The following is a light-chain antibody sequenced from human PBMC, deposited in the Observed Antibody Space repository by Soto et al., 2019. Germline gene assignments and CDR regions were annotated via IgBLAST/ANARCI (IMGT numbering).Light chain of an antibody. CDR2: AS. V-gene: IGKV3-20*01. J-gene: IGKJ3*01. Sequence: EIVLTQSPGTLSLSPGERATLSCRASQSVSYSYLAWYQQKPGQAPRLLIYASSRATGIPDRFSGSGSGTDFTLTISRLEPEDFAVYYCQHYGTSALFGPGTKVDIK. CDR3: QHYGTSAL. CDR1: QSVSYSY.